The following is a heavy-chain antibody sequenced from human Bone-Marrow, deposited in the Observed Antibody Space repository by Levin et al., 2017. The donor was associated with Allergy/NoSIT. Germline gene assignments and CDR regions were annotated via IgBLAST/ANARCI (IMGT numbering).Heavy chain of an antibody. CDR1: GFVLGSYG. V-gene: IGHV3-23*01. J-gene: IGHJ5*02. Sequence: GGSLRLSCQTSGFVLGSYGMTWVRQAPGKGLEWVASITSSGGSSSYADSVKGRFTISRDNSNNTVYLEMNSLRGEDTAVFYCGRRQFRGYSYDLWGQGILVIVSS. CDR3: GRRQFRGYSYDL. CDR2: ITSSGGSS. D-gene: IGHD5-18*01.